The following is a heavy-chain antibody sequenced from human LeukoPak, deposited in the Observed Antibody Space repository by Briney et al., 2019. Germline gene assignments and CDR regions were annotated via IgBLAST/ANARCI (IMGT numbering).Heavy chain of an antibody. V-gene: IGHV3-21*01. CDR2: ISSSSSYI. J-gene: IGHJ3*02. Sequence: GGSLRLSCAASGFTFSSYSMNWVRQAPGKGLEWVSSISSSSSYIYYADSVKGRFTISRDNAKNSLYLQMNSLRAEDTAVYYCARKMGTLGHAFDIWGQGTMVTVSS. CDR1: GFTFSSYS. D-gene: IGHD7-27*01. CDR3: ARKMGTLGHAFDI.